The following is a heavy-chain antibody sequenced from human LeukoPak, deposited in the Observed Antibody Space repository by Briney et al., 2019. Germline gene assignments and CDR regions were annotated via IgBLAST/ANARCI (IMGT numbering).Heavy chain of an antibody. Sequence: GGSLRLSCAASGFTFSSYWMSWVRQAPGKGLEWVANIKQDGSEKYYVDSVKGRFTISRDNAKNSLYLQMNSLRAEDTAVYYCARDRMGYCSSTSCFRFDPWGQGILVTVSS. D-gene: IGHD2-2*01. J-gene: IGHJ5*02. CDR1: GFTFSSYW. CDR3: ARDRMGYCSSTSCFRFDP. CDR2: IKQDGSEK. V-gene: IGHV3-7*01.